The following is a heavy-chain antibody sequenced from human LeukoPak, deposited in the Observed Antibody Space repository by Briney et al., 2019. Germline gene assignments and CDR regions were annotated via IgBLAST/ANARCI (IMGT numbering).Heavy chain of an antibody. D-gene: IGHD6-13*01. CDR3: ARGTGYSSSWSWYFDL. J-gene: IGHJ2*01. V-gene: IGHV4-30-2*01. CDR2: IYHSGST. CDR1: GGSISSGGYS. Sequence: SQTLSLTCAVSGGSISSGGYSWRWIRQPPGNGPEWIGYIYHSGSTNDDPSLKSRVTISVDRSKNQFSLKLSSVTAADTAVYYCARGTGYSSSWSWYFDLWGRGTLVTVSS.